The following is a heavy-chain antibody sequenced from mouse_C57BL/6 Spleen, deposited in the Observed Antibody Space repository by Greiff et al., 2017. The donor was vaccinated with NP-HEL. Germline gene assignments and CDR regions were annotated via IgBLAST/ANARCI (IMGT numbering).Heavy chain of an antibody. CDR3: ARGDGYYYFDY. Sequence: QVQLQQSGAELVRPGTSVKVSCKASGYAFTNYLIEWVKQRPGQGLEWIGVINPGSGGTNYNEKFKGKATLTADKSSSTAYMQLSSLTSEDSAVYFCARGDGYYYFDYWGQGTTLTVSS. CDR1: GYAFTNYL. J-gene: IGHJ2*01. CDR2: INPGSGGT. D-gene: IGHD2-3*01. V-gene: IGHV1-54*01.